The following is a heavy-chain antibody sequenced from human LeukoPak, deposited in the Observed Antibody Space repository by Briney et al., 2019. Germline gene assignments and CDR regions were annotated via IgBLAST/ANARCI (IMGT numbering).Heavy chain of an antibody. CDR1: GFTFSSYS. J-gene: IGHJ6*03. Sequence: GGSLRLSCAASGFTFSSYSMNWVRQAPGKGLEWVSSISSSSSYIYYADSVKGRFTISRDNAKNSLYLQMNSLRAEDTAVYYCAKSPLWFGELSSYYYYYMDVWGKGTTVTISS. CDR2: ISSSSSYI. V-gene: IGHV3-21*01. D-gene: IGHD3-10*01. CDR3: AKSPLWFGELSSYYYYYMDV.